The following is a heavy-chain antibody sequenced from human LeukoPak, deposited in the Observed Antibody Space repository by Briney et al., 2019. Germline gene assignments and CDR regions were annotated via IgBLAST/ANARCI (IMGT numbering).Heavy chain of an antibody. J-gene: IGHJ4*02. V-gene: IGHV1-3*03. CDR2: INAGNGNT. CDR3: ARRKAYGDHDY. Sequence: GASVKVSCKASGYTFTSYAMHWVRQAPGQRLEWMGWINAGNGNTKYSQEFQGRVTITRDTSASTAYMELSSLRSEDTAVYYCARRKAYGDHDYWGQGTLVTVSS. CDR1: GYTFTSYA. D-gene: IGHD4-17*01.